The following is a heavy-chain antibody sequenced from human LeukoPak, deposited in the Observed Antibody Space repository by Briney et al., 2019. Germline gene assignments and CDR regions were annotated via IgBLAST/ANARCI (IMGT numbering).Heavy chain of an antibody. Sequence: GGSLSLSCAASGFTISTNGMNWVRQAPGEGLDGVSHIRGRASLKSYADSVKGRFTISRDNAKNSLYLQMYTLRAEDTAVYYCAREEYYGSGSYMRYFYYYDMDVWGKGTTVTVSS. CDR3: AREEYYGSGSYMRYFYYYDMDV. J-gene: IGHJ6*04. CDR2: IRGRASLK. V-gene: IGHV3-48*03. CDR1: GFTISTNG. D-gene: IGHD3-10*01.